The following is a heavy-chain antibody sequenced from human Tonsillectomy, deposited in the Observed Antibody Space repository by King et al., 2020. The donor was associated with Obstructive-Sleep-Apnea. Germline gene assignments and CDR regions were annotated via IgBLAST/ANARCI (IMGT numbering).Heavy chain of an antibody. CDR1: GYSFATYW. CDR3: ARGYDRNYFDY. V-gene: IGHV5-51*01. D-gene: IGHD5-12*01. Sequence: FQLVQSGAEVKESGESLKISCKGSGYSFATYWIGWVRQMPGKGLEWMGIIYPGDSDTRYSPSFQGQVTISADKSFSTAYLQWSSLQASDTAMYYCARGYDRNYFDYWGQGTLVTVSS. J-gene: IGHJ4*02. CDR2: IYPGDSDT.